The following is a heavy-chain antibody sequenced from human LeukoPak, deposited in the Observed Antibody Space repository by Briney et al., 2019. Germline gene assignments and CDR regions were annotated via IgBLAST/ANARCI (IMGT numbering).Heavy chain of an antibody. CDR1: GYSFTSYW. V-gene: IGHV5-51*01. Sequence: GESLKISCKGSGYSFTSYWIGWVRQMPGKGLEWMGIIYPGDSDTRYSPSFQGQVTISADKSISTAYLQWSSLKASDTAMYYCARRYYYGSGSYYHNWFDPWGQGTLVTVSS. D-gene: IGHD3-10*01. CDR2: IYPGDSDT. CDR3: ARRYYYGSGSYYHNWFDP. J-gene: IGHJ5*02.